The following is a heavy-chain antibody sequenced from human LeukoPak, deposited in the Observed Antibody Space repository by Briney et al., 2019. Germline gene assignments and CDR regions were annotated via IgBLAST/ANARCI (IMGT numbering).Heavy chain of an antibody. CDR2: IKQDGSER. CDR1: GFTFSGYW. D-gene: IGHD6-19*01. J-gene: IGHJ3*02. CDR3: VREVAGTAFDI. V-gene: IGHV3-7*01. Sequence: GGSLRLSCAASGFTFSGYWMSWVRQAPGKGLEWVANIKQDGSERKYLGSLRGRFSISRDNAKKLLYLETNNLRVDDTAMYYCVREVAGTAFDIWGQGTVVTVSS.